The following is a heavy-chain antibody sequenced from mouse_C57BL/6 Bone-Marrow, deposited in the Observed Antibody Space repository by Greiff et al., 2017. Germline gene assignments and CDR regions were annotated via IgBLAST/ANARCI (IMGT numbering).Heavy chain of an antibody. CDR3: ARSGLLRYQSLFAD. V-gene: IGHV1-64*01. CDR1: GYTFTSYW. J-gene: IGHJ3*01. CDR2: IHPNSGST. Sequence: QVQLQQPGAELVKPGASVKLSCKASGYTFTSYWMHWVKQRPGQGLEWIGMIHPNSGSTNYNEKFKSKATLTVDKSSSTAYMQLSSLTSEDSAVYYCARSGLLRYQSLFADWGQGTLVTVSA. D-gene: IGHD1-1*01.